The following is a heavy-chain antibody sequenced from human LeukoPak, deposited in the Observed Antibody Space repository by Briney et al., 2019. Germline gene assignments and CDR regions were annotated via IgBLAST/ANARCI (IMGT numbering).Heavy chain of an antibody. V-gene: IGHV1-2*02. CDR2: INPNSGGT. J-gene: IGHJ4*02. CDR1: GYTFTVYY. CDR3: AAQGYSYGYDPFVY. D-gene: IGHD5-18*01. Sequence: ASVTVSCTASGYTFTVYYMHWVRQAPGQGLEWMGWINPNSGGTNYAQKFQGRVTMTRDTSISTAYMELSRLRSDDTAVYYCAAQGYSYGYDPFVYRRQGTNVTVSS.